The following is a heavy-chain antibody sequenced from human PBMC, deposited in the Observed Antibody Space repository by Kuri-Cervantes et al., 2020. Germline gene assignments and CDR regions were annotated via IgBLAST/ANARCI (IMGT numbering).Heavy chain of an antibody. Sequence: SGPTLVKPTQTLTLTCTFSGFSLSTSGMRVSWIRQPPGKAPEWLARIDWDDDKFYSTSLKTRLIISKDTSKSQVVLTMTNMDPVDTAAYYCARIIRGDFWSGYFLWFDPWGQGTLVTVSS. D-gene: IGHD3-3*01. J-gene: IGHJ5*02. V-gene: IGHV2-70*04. CDR2: IDWDDDK. CDR3: ARIIRGDFWSGYFLWFDP. CDR1: GFSLSTSGMR.